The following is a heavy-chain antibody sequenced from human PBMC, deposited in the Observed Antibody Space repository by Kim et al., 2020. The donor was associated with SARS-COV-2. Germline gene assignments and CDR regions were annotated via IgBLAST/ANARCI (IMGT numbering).Heavy chain of an antibody. D-gene: IGHD4-17*01. Sequence: SQKVQGRVTITRDTSASTAYMELSSLRSEDTAVYYCARVGTVTNGYYFDYWGQGTLVTVSS. CDR3: ARVGTVTNGYYFDY. J-gene: IGHJ4*02. V-gene: IGHV1-3*01.